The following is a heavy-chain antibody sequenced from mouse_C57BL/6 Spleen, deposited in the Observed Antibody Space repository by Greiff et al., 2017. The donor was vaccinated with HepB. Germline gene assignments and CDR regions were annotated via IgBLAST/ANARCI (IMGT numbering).Heavy chain of an antibody. D-gene: IGHD1-1*01. Sequence: VQLQQSVAELVRPGASVKLSCTASGFNITNTYMHWVKQRPEQGLEWIGRIDPANGNTKYAPKFQGKATITADTSSNTAYLQLSSLTSEDTAIYYCARGVTAVGATDYAMDYWGQGTTVTVSS. CDR3: ARGVTAVGATDYAMDY. J-gene: IGHJ4*01. CDR2: IDPANGNT. CDR1: GFNITNTY. V-gene: IGHV14-3*01.